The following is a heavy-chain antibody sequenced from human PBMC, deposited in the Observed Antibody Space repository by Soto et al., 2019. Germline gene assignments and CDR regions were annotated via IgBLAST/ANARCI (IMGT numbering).Heavy chain of an antibody. V-gene: IGHV3-33*01. Sequence: QVQLVESGGDVVQPGRSLRLSCAASGFSLSTYGMHWVRQAPGKGLEWMAVLWNDGITKYYADSVKGRFIISRDNSNNRLYLQMNSLRAEDTALYYCARVLRSCDWDYAFDVWGQGAMVTVSS. CDR3: ARVLRSCDWDYAFDV. D-gene: IGHD3-9*01. CDR1: GFSLSTYG. J-gene: IGHJ3*01. CDR2: LWNDGITK.